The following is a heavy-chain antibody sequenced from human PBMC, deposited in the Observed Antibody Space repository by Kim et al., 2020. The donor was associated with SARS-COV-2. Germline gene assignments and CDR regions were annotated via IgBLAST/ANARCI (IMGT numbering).Heavy chain of an antibody. D-gene: IGHD4-17*01. Sequence: GGSLRLSCAASGFTFSNAWMSWVRQAPGKGLEWVGRIKSKTDGGTTDYAAPVKGRFTISRDDSKNTLYLQMNSLKTEDTAVYYCTTLTTVTHGYYYYGMDVWGQGTTVTVSS. V-gene: IGHV3-15*01. CDR1: GFTFSNAW. CDR2: IKSKTDGGTT. J-gene: IGHJ6*02. CDR3: TTLTTVTHGYYYYGMDV.